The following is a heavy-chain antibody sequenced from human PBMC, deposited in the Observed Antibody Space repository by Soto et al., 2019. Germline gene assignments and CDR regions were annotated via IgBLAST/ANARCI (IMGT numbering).Heavy chain of an antibody. V-gene: IGHV3-7*01. Sequence: GGSLRLSCAASGFTFSSYWMSWVRQAPGKGLEWVANIKQDGSEKYYVDSVKGRFTISRDNAKNPLYLQMNSLRAEDTAVYYCARDYDFWSGPSYGMDVWGQGTTVTVSS. CDR3: ARDYDFWSGPSYGMDV. J-gene: IGHJ6*02. CDR2: IKQDGSEK. CDR1: GFTFSSYW. D-gene: IGHD3-3*01.